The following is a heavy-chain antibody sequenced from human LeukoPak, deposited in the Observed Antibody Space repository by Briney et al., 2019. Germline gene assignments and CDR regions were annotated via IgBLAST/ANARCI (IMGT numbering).Heavy chain of an antibody. V-gene: IGHV4-4*02. J-gene: IGHJ5*02. CDR1: GGSISSSNW. D-gene: IGHD3-16*01. CDR3: ARVDSTFNWFDP. CDR2: IYHSGST. Sequence: SETLSLTCAVSGGSISSSNWWRWVRRPPGKGLEWIGEIYHSGSTNYNPSLKSRVTISVDKSKNQFSLKLSSVTAADTAVYYCARVDSTFNWFDPWGQGTLVTVSS.